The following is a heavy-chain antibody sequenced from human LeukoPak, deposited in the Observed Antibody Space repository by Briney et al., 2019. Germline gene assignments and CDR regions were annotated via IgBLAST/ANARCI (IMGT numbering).Heavy chain of an antibody. D-gene: IGHD5-18*01. CDR2: IYYSGSS. Sequence: SETLSLTYTVSGGSMSSGDYYWSWIRQPPGKGLEWIGYIYYSGSSHYNPSLKSRVIISVDTSKNQFSLKLSSVTAADTAVYFCARGQWGDTAIRHWGQGILVTVSS. J-gene: IGHJ4*02. V-gene: IGHV4-30-4*01. CDR3: ARGQWGDTAIRH. CDR1: GGSMSSGDYY.